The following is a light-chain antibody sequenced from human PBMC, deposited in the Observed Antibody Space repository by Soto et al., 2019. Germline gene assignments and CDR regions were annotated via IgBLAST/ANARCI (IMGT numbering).Light chain of an antibody. CDR1: QSVSSY. CDR2: DAS. Sequence: EIVLTQSPATLSLSPGERATLSCRASQSVSSYLAWYQQKPGQAPRLLIYDASNRATGIPARFSGSGSGTDFTLTINSLEPEDFAVYYCQQRSNSFTFGPGTKVDIK. V-gene: IGKV3-11*01. CDR3: QQRSNSFT. J-gene: IGKJ3*01.